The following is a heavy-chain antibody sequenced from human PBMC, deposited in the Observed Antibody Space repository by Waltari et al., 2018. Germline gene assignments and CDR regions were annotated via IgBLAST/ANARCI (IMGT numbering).Heavy chain of an antibody. V-gene: IGHV4-59*01. CDR1: GGSISSYY. J-gene: IGHJ3*02. CDR3: ARDISRYDAFDI. Sequence: QVQLQESGPGLVKPSETLSLTCTVPGGSISSYYWSWIRQPPGKGLEWIGYIYYSGSTNYNPSLKSRVTISVDTSKNQFSLKLSSVTAADTAVYYCARDISRYDAFDIWGQGTMVTVSS. D-gene: IGHD3-3*02. CDR2: IYYSGST.